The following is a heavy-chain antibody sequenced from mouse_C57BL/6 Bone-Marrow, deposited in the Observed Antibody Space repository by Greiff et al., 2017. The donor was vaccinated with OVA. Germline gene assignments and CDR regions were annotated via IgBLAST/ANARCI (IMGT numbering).Heavy chain of an antibody. CDR2: ISDGGSYT. CDR1: GFTFSSYA. CDR3: ASYRGGFTVVQGLYSFDS. V-gene: IGHV5-4*01. D-gene: IGHD1-1*01. Sequence: EVQLMESGGGLVKPGGSLKLSCAASGFTFSSYAMPWVRQTPEKRLEWVATISDGGSYTYYPDNVKGRFTITRDNAKNNLYLQLSHLKSEDTAMYYCASYRGGFTVVQGLYSFDSRGRGTTLTASS. J-gene: IGHJ2*01.